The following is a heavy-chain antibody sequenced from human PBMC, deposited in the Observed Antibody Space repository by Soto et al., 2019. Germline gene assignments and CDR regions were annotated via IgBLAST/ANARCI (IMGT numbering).Heavy chain of an antibody. CDR3: ARGGYDFLGLSRFDP. Sequence: PSDTLSLTCAVYGGSFSGYYWSWIRQPPGKGLEWIGEINHSGSTNYNPSLKSRVTISVDTSKNQFSLKLSSVTAADTAVYYCARGGYDFLGLSRFDPWGQGTLVTV. CDR1: GGSFSGYY. V-gene: IGHV4-34*01. D-gene: IGHD5-12*01. J-gene: IGHJ5*02. CDR2: INHSGST.